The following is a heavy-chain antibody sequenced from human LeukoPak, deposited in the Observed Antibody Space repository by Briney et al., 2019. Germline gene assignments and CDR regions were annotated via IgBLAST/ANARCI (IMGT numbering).Heavy chain of an antibody. J-gene: IGHJ6*03. Sequence: GGSLRLSCAASGFTFTNYEMNWVRQAPGKGLEWVSYISNSGKTIYYAVSVKGRFTISRDNAKNSLYLQMNSLRAEDTAVYYCARLYRPGYFYYMDVWGKGTTVTVSS. V-gene: IGHV3-48*03. CDR2: ISNSGKTI. CDR3: ARLYRPGYFYYMDV. D-gene: IGHD2-21*01. CDR1: GFTFTNYE.